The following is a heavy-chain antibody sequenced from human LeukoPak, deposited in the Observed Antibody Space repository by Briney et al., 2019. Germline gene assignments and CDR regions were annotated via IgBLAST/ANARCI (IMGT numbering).Heavy chain of an antibody. CDR1: GFTFSSYA. D-gene: IGHD3-22*01. J-gene: IGHJ4*02. V-gene: IGHV3-23*01. Sequence: GGSLRLSCAASGFTFSSYAMSWVRQAPGKGLEWVSAISGSGGSTYYADSVKGRFTISRDNSKNTLYLQMNSLRAEDTAVYYCAKGDTYYYDSSGYSNWGQGTQVTVSS. CDR2: ISGSGGST. CDR3: AKGDTYYYDSSGYSN.